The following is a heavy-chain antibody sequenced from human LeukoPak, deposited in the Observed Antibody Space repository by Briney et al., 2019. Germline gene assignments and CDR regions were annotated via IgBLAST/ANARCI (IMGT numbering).Heavy chain of an antibody. CDR2: ISFDGTDT. CDR3: ARARAPVTRISSYYI. CDR1: GLSFSSYA. J-gene: IGHJ3*02. D-gene: IGHD4-17*01. Sequence: PGGSLSLSCAASGLSFSSYAIHWVRQPPGKGLEWVAVISFDGTDTFYADSVKGRFNNSRDNSQNTLYLQMNSLRGDETAVYYCARARAPVTRISSYYIWGPRKM. V-gene: IGHV3-30*04.